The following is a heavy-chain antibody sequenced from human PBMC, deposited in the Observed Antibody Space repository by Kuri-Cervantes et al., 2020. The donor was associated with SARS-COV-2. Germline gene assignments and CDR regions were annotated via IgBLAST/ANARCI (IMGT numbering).Heavy chain of an antibody. Sequence: GESLKISCAASGFTFSSYSMNWVRQAPGKGLEWVSSISSSSSYIYYAASVKGRFTISRDNAKNSLYLQMNSLRAEDTAVYYCASLPFNYYYSSGYYGVDYWGQGTLVTVSS. CDR1: GFTFSSYS. V-gene: IGHV3-21*01. D-gene: IGHD3-22*01. CDR2: ISSSSSYI. J-gene: IGHJ4*02. CDR3: ASLPFNYYYSSGYYGVDY.